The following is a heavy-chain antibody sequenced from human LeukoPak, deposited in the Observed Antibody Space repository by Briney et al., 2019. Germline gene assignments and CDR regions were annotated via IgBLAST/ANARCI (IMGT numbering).Heavy chain of an antibody. CDR3: ARALGATMVRGVIGKLNWFDP. D-gene: IGHD3-10*01. J-gene: IGHJ5*02. CDR1: GGSISSGGYY. CDR2: MYYSGST. V-gene: IGHV4-31*03. Sequence: SQTLSLTCTVSGGSISSGGYYWSWIRQHPGKGPEWIGYMYYSGSTYYNPSLKSRVTISVDTSKNQFSLKLSSVTAADTAVYYCARALGATMVRGVIGKLNWFDPWGQGTLVTVPS.